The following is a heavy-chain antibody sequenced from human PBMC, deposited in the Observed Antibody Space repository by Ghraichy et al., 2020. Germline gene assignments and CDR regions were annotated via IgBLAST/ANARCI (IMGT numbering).Heavy chain of an antibody. CDR1: GGSISSYY. CDR2: IYYSGST. Sequence: SETLSLTCTVSGGSISSYYWSWIRQPPGKGLEWIGYIYYSGSTNYNPSLKSRVTISVDTSKNQFSLKLSSVTAADTAVYYCAGCPGVVTPRYYYYGMDVWGQGTTVTVSS. V-gene: IGHV4-59*01. D-gene: IGHD3-3*01. J-gene: IGHJ6*02. CDR3: AGCPGVVTPRYYYYGMDV.